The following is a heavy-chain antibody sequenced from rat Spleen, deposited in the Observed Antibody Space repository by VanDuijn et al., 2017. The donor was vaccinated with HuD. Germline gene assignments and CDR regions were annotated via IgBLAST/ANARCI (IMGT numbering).Heavy chain of an antibody. J-gene: IGHJ2*01. V-gene: IGHV5-7*01. CDR3: ARLFPRGGYYSSYIYFDY. CDR2: ISYDGSST. D-gene: IGHD1-2*01. CDR1: GFTFSDYY. Sequence: EVQLVESGGGLVQPGRSLKLSCAASGFTFSDYYMAWVRQAPKKGLEWVATISYDGSSTYYRDSVKGRFTISRDNAKSTLYLQMDSLRSEDTATYYCARLFPRGGYYSSYIYFDYWGQGVMVTVSS.